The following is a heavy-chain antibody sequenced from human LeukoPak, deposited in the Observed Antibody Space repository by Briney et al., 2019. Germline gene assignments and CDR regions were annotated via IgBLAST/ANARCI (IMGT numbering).Heavy chain of an antibody. J-gene: IGHJ4*02. CDR3: AKDTSYDYRTGFFDY. Sequence: GGSLRLSCAASGFTVSSNYMSWVRQAPGKGLEWVSIIYSDDGGGNTYHADSVKGRFTISRDNSKNTLYLQMNSLRAGDTAVYYCAKDTSYDYRTGFFDYWGQGTLVTVSS. D-gene: IGHD4-11*01. CDR1: GFTVSSNY. V-gene: IGHV3-66*01. CDR2: IYSDDGGGNT.